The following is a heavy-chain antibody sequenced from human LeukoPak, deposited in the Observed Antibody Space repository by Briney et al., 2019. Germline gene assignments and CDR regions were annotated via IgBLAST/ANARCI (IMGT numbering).Heavy chain of an antibody. CDR1: GGSISSYY. Sequence: SETLSLTCTVSGGSISSYYWSWIRQPPGKGLEWIGYIYYSGSTNYNPSLKSRVSISVDTPKNQFSLRLSSVTAADTAVYYCARPSRDGYRYTFDYWGQGTLVTVSS. CDR3: ARPSRDGYRYTFDY. D-gene: IGHD5-24*01. J-gene: IGHJ4*02. V-gene: IGHV4-59*01. CDR2: IYYSGST.